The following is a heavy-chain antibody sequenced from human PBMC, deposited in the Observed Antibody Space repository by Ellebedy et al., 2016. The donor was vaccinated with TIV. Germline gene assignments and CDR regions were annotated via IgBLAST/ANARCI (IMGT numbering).Heavy chain of an antibody. CDR2: IYYSGST. Sequence: SETLSLTCTVSGGSISSYYWSWIRQPPGKGLEWIGYIYYSGSTNYNPSLKSRVTISVDTSKNQFSLKLSSVTAADTAVYYCARDGIRGSSTSWDYYYYGMDVWGQGTTVTVSS. J-gene: IGHJ6*02. V-gene: IGHV4-59*12. CDR1: GGSISSYY. D-gene: IGHD2-2*01. CDR3: ARDGIRGSSTSWDYYYYGMDV.